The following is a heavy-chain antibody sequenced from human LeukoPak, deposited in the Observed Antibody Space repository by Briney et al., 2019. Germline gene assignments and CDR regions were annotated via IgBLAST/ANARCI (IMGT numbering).Heavy chain of an antibody. Sequence: SETLSLTCGVSVGSLSSGNWWSWVRQSPGKGLEWIGEIYHNGTPNYNPSLKSRVTISADTFKSHFSLKLTSVTAADTAVYYCATAPILRGEGGEHYKYGMDVWGQGTTVIVSS. V-gene: IGHV4/OR15-8*01. CDR3: ATAPILRGEGGEHYKYGMDV. CDR2: IYHNGTP. CDR1: VGSLSSGNW. D-gene: IGHD2-2*02. J-gene: IGHJ6*02.